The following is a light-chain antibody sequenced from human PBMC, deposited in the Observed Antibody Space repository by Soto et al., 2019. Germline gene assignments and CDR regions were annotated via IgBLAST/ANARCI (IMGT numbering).Light chain of an antibody. Sequence: QSVLTPPASMSGSPGQSITISCTGTSSNRGDYPFIYWYQQHPGKAPKLIIYEVSNRPSGVANRFSGSKSGNTASLTISGLQAEDEADYYCSSYTTSRNVLFGGGTKVTVL. J-gene: IGLJ2*01. CDR2: EVS. CDR3: SSYTTSRNVL. CDR1: SSNRGDYPF. V-gene: IGLV2-14*01.